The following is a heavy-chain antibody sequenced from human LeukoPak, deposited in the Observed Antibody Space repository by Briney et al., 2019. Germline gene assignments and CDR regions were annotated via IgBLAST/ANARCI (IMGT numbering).Heavy chain of an antibody. J-gene: IGHJ4*02. CDR3: ARDQPALDY. CDR1: GFTFIGYY. CDR2: INLNTGDT. V-gene: IGHV1-2*02. Sequence: ASVKVSCKASGFTFIGYYMHWVRQAPGQGLGWMGWINLNTGDTDYAPKLQGRVTMTRDTSITTAYMELSRLRYDDTAVYYCARDQPALDYWGRGTLVTVSS.